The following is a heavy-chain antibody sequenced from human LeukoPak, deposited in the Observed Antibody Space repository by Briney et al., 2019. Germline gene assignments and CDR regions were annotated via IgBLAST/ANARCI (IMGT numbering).Heavy chain of an antibody. CDR3: ASASSGYFESLDY. D-gene: IGHD6-19*01. J-gene: IGHJ4*02. CDR1: GFTFSSYW. V-gene: IGHV3-7*03. CDR2: IKQDGSDK. Sequence: PGGSLRLSCAASGFTFSSYWMSWVRQAPGKGLEWVANIKQDGSDKYYVDSVKGRFTISRDNAKNSLYLQMDYLRAEDTAVFYCASASSGYFESLDYWGQGTLVTVSS.